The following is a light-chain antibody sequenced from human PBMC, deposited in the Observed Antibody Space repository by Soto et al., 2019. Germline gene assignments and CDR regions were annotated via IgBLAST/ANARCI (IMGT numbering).Light chain of an antibody. CDR1: QGIRND. Sequence: AIQMTQSPSSLSASVGDRVTITCRASQGIRNDLGWYQQKPGKAPKLLIYAASTLQSGVPSRFSGSGSGTDFTLTISCLQSEDFATYYCQQYYSYPRGFTFGPGTKVDIK. J-gene: IGKJ3*01. CDR2: AAS. V-gene: IGKV1-6*01. CDR3: QQYYSYPRGFT.